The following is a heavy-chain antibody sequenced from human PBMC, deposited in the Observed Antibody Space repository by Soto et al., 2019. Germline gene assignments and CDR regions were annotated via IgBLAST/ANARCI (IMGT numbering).Heavy chain of an antibody. CDR2: ISSTSNPI. CDR1: GFTFSSYS. Sequence: EFQLVESGGGLVRPGGSLRLSCADSGFTFSSYSMNWVRQAPGKGLQWVSSISSTSNPIFYAESVEGRFTISRDNAKRSLYLQMNSLRVEDTAVYYCLRGGRGETKDDVLDIWGPGTMVTVSS. J-gene: IGHJ3*02. V-gene: IGHV3-21*01. D-gene: IGHD3-10*02. CDR3: LRGGRGETKDDVLDI.